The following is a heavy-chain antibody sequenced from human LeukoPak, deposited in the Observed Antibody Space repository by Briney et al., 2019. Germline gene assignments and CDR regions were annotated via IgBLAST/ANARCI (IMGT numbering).Heavy chain of an antibody. CDR1: GFTVSSNY. Sequence: GGSLRLSCAASGFTVSSNYMSWVRQAPGKGLEWVSVIYSGGSTYYADSVTGRFTISRDNAKNSLYLQMNSLRDEDTAVYYCAKSGGNSVAGNYWGKGTLVTVP. J-gene: IGHJ4*02. CDR3: AKSGGNSVAGNY. V-gene: IGHV3-66*01. D-gene: IGHD4-23*01. CDR2: IYSGGST.